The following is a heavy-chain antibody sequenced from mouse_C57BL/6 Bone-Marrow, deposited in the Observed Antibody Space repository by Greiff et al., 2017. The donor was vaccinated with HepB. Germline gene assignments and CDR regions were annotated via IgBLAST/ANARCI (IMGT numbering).Heavy chain of an antibody. CDR2: INPGSGGT. V-gene: IGHV1-54*01. J-gene: IGHJ3*01. Sequence: QVHVKQSGAELVRPGTSVTVSCKASGYAFTNYLIEWVKQRPGQGLEWIGVINPGSGGTNYNQKFKGKATLTADKSTSTAYMQLSSLTSEDSAVYFCGRERGLRWVAYWGQGTLVTVSA. D-gene: IGHD2-4*01. CDR1: GYAFTNYL. CDR3: GRERGLRWVAY.